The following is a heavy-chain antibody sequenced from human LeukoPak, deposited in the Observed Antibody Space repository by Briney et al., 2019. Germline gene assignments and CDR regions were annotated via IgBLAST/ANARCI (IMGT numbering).Heavy chain of an antibody. J-gene: IGHJ4*02. Sequence: PSETLSLTCTVSGGSISSSSYYWGWIRQAPGKGLEWVANIKQDGSEKYYVDSVKGRFTISRDNAKNSLYLQMDSLRAEDTAVYYCARVGADRGFLGLVYLYYDSSGSTRGYYFDYWGQGTLVTVSS. D-gene: IGHD3-22*01. CDR2: IKQDGSEK. CDR3: ARVGADRGFLGLVYLYYDSSGSTRGYYFDY. CDR1: GGSISSSSYY. V-gene: IGHV3-7*01.